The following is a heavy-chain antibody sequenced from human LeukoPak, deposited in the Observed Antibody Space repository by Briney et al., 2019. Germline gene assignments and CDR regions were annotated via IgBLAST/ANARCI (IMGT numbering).Heavy chain of an antibody. J-gene: IGHJ6*02. CDR2: IYYSGST. V-gene: IGHV4-59*01. D-gene: IGHD1-1*01. CDR1: GGSISSYY. CDR3: ARVPGTTGDYYYYGMDV. Sequence: PSETLSLTCTVSGGSISSYYWSWIRQPPGKGLEWIGYIYYSGSTNYNPSLKSRVTISVDTSKNQFSLKLSSVTVADTAVYYCARVPGTTGDYYYYGMDVWGQGTTVTVSS.